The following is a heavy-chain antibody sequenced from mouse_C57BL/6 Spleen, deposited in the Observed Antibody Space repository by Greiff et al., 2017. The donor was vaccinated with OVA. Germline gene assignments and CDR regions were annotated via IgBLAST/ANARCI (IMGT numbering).Heavy chain of an antibody. Sequence: EVQLVESGGGLVKPGGSLKLSCAASGFTFSSYAMSWVRQTPEKRLEWVATISDGGSYTYYPDNVKGRFTISRDNAKNNLYLQMSHLKSEDTAMYYCARDPGAITTVVADYYAMDYWGQGTSVTVSS. J-gene: IGHJ4*01. V-gene: IGHV5-4*01. D-gene: IGHD1-1*01. CDR3: ARDPGAITTVVADYYAMDY. CDR2: ISDGGSYT. CDR1: GFTFSSYA.